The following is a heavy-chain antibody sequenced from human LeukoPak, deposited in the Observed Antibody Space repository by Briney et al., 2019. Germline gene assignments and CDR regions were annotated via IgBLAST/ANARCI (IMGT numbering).Heavy chain of an antibody. CDR2: ITSSSNYI. Sequence: GGSLRLSCAASGFTFSTYAMKWGGQARGKGLESVSSITSSSNYIYYADSVKGRFTISRDNAKNSLYLQMNSLRAEDTAVYYCARYYYDSNGYNIYYFDYWGQGTLVTVSS. D-gene: IGHD3-22*01. J-gene: IGHJ4*02. V-gene: IGHV3-21*01. CDR3: ARYYYDSNGYNIYYFDY. CDR1: GFTFSTYA.